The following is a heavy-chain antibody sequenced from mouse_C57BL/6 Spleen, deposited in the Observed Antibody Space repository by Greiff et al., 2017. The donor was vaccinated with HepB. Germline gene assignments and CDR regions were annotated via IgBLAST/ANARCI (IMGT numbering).Heavy chain of an antibody. Sequence: EVMLVESGGGLVKPGGSLKLSCAASGFTFSDYGMHWVRQAPEKGLEWVAYISSGSSTIYYADTVKGRFTISRDNAKNTLFLQMASLRSEDTAMYYCARDGTDWDVVDYWGQGTTLTVSS. CDR2: ISSGSSTI. V-gene: IGHV5-17*01. CDR1: GFTFSDYG. CDR3: ARDGTDWDVVDY. J-gene: IGHJ2*01. D-gene: IGHD4-1*01.